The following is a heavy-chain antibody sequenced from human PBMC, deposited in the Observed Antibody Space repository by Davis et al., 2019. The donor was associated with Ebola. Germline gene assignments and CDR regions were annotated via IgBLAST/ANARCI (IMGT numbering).Heavy chain of an antibody. D-gene: IGHD1-26*01. J-gene: IGHJ6*02. V-gene: IGHV1-58*01. CDR2: IVVGSGNA. CDR1: GFTFTSSA. CDR3: AADTSGESYLYYYYYYGMDV. Sequence: AASVKVSCKASGFTFTSSAVQWVRQPRGQRLEWIGWIVVGSGNADYAQKFQERVTFTRDISTNTAYMELSSLRSEDTAVYYCAADTSGESYLYYYYYYGMDVWGQGTTVTVSS.